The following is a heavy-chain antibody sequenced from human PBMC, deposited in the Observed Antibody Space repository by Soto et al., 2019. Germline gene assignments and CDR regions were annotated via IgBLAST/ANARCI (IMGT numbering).Heavy chain of an antibody. CDR1: GFTFSTFS. V-gene: IGHV3-48*02. CDR2: IDSGSRTI. Sequence: GGSLRLSCAASGFTFSTFSMIWVRQAPGKGLEWVSYIDSGSRTIFYADSVKGRFTISRDNAKNSIYLQMKSLRDEDTSVYYCAQFSSWYAFQHWGQGTLVTVSS. J-gene: IGHJ1*01. CDR3: AQFSSWYAFQH. D-gene: IGHD6-19*01.